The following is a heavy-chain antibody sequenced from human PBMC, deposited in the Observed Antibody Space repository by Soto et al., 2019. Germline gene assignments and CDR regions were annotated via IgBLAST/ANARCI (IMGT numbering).Heavy chain of an antibody. Sequence: SETRSLTCTVSGGSISSYYWSWIRQPPGKGLEWIGYIYYTGSTNYNPSLKSRVTISVDTSKNQFSLKLSSVTAADTAVYYCAIVATNSGLDSWGQEILVTVSS. CDR1: GGSISSYY. CDR3: AIVATNSGLDS. CDR2: IYYTGST. V-gene: IGHV4-59*01. D-gene: IGHD1-26*01. J-gene: IGHJ5*01.